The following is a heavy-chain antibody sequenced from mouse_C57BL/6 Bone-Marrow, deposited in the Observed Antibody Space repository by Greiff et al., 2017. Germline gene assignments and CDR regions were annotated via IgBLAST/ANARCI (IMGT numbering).Heavy chain of an antibody. CDR3: ATAYSYVSPISFFDV. J-gene: IGHJ1*03. D-gene: IGHD1-1*01. V-gene: IGHV1-58*01. Sequence: VQLKESGAELVRPGSSVKMSCKTSGYTFTSYGINWVKQRPGQGLEWIGYIYIGNGYTEYNEKFKGKATLTSDTSSSTAYMQLSSLTSEDSAIYFCATAYSYVSPISFFDVWGTGSTVTVSS. CDR1: GYTFTSYG. CDR2: IYIGNGYT.